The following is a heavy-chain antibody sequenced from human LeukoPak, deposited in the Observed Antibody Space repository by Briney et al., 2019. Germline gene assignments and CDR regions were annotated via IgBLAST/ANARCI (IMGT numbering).Heavy chain of an antibody. CDR2: INPNSGGT. Sequence: ASVKVSCKASGYTFTGYYMHWVRQAPGQGLEWMGWINPNSGGTNYAQKFQGRVTMTRDTPISTAYMELSRLRSDDTAVYYCARGDGYSSSWYFEYWGQGTLVTVSS. J-gene: IGHJ4*02. CDR3: ARGDGYSSSWYFEY. V-gene: IGHV1-2*02. CDR1: GYTFTGYY. D-gene: IGHD6-13*01.